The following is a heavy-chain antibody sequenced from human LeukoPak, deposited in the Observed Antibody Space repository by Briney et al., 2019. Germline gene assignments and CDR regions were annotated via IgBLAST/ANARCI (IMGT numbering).Heavy chain of an antibody. D-gene: IGHD6-19*01. Sequence: GRSLRLSCAASGFTFSNFAMNWVRQAPGKGLEWVAFTSYDGSIKSYADSVKGRFAVSRDNSKNTLYLQMNSLRPEDTAFYYCAKSYDNGWYVCDYWGQGTLVTVSS. CDR2: TSYDGSIK. V-gene: IGHV3-30*09. CDR1: GFTFSNFA. CDR3: AKSYDNGWYVCDY. J-gene: IGHJ4*02.